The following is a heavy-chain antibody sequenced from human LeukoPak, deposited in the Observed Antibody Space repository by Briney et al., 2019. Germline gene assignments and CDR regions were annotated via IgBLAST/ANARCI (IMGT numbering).Heavy chain of an antibody. CDR3: ARKYSTGWLDY. V-gene: IGHV1-46*01. Sequence: GASVKVSCKSSGYTFTSYGISWVRQAPGQGLEWMGIINPSGGSTSYAQKFQGRVTMTRDMSTSTVYMELSSLRSEDTAVYYCARKYSTGWLDYWGQGTLVTVSS. CDR2: INPSGGST. D-gene: IGHD6-19*01. J-gene: IGHJ4*02. CDR1: GYTFTSYG.